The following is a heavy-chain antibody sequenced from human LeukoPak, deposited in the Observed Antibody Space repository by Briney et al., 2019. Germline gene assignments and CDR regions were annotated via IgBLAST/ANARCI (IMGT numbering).Heavy chain of an antibody. CDR2: IYYSGCT. D-gene: IGHD6-13*01. V-gene: IGHV4-39*01. CDR1: GGSISSSRYY. Sequence: PSETLSLTCTVSGGSISSSRYYWGWIRQPPGKGLEWIGSIYYSGCTYYNPSLKSRVTISVDTSKNQFSLKLSSVTAADTAVYYCASLIPYSSRINDYWGQGTLVTVSS. CDR3: ASLIPYSSRINDY. J-gene: IGHJ4*02.